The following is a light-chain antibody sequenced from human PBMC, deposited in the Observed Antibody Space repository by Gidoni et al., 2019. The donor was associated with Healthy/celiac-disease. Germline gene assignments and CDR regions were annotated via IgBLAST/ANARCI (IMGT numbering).Light chain of an antibody. CDR3: QQSYSTHWT. J-gene: IGKJ1*01. Sequence: DIQMTKSPSSLSASVGDRVTITCRASQGISSYSNWYQHKPGNAPKLLIYAASSLQSWVPSMFCGSGSGTDFTLTISRLQPEDLATYGCQQSYSTHWTFGQGTKVEIK. CDR2: AAS. V-gene: IGKV1-39*01. CDR1: QGISSY.